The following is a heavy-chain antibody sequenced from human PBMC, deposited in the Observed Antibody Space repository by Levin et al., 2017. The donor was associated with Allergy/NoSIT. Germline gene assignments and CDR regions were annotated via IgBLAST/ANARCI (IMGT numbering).Heavy chain of an antibody. CDR3: ARDRQLTGSFGF. Sequence: SCTVSGGSISSSSYYWDWIRQPPGKGLEWIGSIYYTGNTYYNPSLRSRVTISADTSKNQFFLRLNSVTAADTAVYYCARDRQLTGSFGFWGQGTLVNVSS. D-gene: IGHD1-1*01. CDR2: IYYTGNT. V-gene: IGHV4-39*07. J-gene: IGHJ4*02. CDR1: GGSISSSSYY.